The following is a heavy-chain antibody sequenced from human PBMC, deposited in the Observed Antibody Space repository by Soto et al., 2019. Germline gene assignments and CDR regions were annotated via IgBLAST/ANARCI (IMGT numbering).Heavy chain of an antibody. D-gene: IGHD3-22*01. CDR3: ASGYYDSSGYTARQHAFDI. V-gene: IGHV1-69*13. Sequence: SVKVSCKASGGTFSSYAISWVRQAPGQGLEWMGGVIPIFGTANYAQKFQGRVTITADESTSTAYMELSSLRSEDTAVYYCASGYYDSSGYTARQHAFDIWGQGTMVTVSS. J-gene: IGHJ3*02. CDR1: GGTFSSYA. CDR2: VIPIFGTA.